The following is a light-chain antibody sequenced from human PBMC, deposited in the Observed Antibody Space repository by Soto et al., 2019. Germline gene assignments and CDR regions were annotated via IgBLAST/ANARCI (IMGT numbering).Light chain of an antibody. CDR3: ASYAGSRTYV. Sequence: QSVVTQPASVSGSPGQSVTISCSGSDIGNYNLVSWYQHLPGRAPKLLIFEVTMRPSGISDRFSGSKSDSTASLTISGLQAEDEGDYYCASYAGSRTYVFGSGTKLTVL. CDR1: SDIGNYNL. V-gene: IGLV2-23*02. J-gene: IGLJ1*01. CDR2: EVT.